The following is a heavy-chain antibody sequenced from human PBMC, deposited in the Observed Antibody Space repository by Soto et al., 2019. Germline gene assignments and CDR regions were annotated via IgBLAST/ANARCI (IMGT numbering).Heavy chain of an antibody. CDR1: GYTFTSYG. J-gene: IGHJ6*03. CDR2: ISAYNGNT. Sequence: GASVKVSCKASGYTFTSYGISWVRQAPGQGLEWMGWISAYNGNTNYAQKLQGRVTMTTDTSTSTAYMELRSLRSDDTAVYYCARDLVVVVPAAMDYYYYMDVWGKGTTVTVSS. CDR3: ARDLVVVVPAAMDYYYYMDV. V-gene: IGHV1-18*01. D-gene: IGHD2-2*01.